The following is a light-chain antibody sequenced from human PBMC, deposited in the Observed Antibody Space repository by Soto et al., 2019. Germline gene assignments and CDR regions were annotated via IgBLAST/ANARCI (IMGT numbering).Light chain of an antibody. V-gene: IGLV2-14*01. CDR2: EVS. CDR3: SSYTTTDPYV. J-gene: IGLJ1*01. Sequence: QSVLTQPASVSGSPGQSITISCTGTSSDVGAYDFVSWYQQHPGKAPKYLIYEVSNRPSRVSDRFSGSKSGTPASLTISGLQAEDEADYYCSSYTTTDPYVFGTGTKLTV. CDR1: SSDVGAYDF.